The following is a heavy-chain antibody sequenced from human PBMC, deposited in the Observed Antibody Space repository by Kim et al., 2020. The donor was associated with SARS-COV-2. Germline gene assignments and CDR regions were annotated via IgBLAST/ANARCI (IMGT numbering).Heavy chain of an antibody. V-gene: IGHV4-31*03. D-gene: IGHD2-2*01. CDR3: ARGQPFDY. J-gene: IGHJ4*02. CDR2: ISYSGNS. Sequence: SETLSLTCSVSGGPIRSGGKFWTWIRQHPAKGLEWIGYISYSGNSHYSPSLRRRVSISLQTSENQCSLELTSVTAAGTAVYYCARGQPFDYWGQGILVTVSS. CDR1: GGPIRSGGKF.